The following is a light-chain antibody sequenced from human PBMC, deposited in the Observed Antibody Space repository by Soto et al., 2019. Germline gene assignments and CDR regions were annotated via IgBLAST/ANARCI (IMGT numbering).Light chain of an antibody. Sequence: DIQMTQSPSSLSSSVGDRVTITCQASQDISNYLNWYQQKPGQAPKLLIYDASNLETGVPSRFSGSGSGTDFTFTISSLQPEDIAKYYCQQYDTLPYTFGPGTKLDIK. CDR2: DAS. V-gene: IGKV1-33*01. CDR1: QDISNY. CDR3: QQYDTLPYT. J-gene: IGKJ2*01.